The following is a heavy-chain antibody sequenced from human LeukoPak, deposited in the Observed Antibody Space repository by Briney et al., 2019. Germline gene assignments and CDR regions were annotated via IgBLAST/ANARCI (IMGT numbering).Heavy chain of an antibody. CDR2: IKQDGSEK. Sequence: GGSLRLSCAAPGFTFSSYWMSWVRQAPGKGLEWVANIKQDGSEKYYVDSVKGRFTISRDNAKNSLYLQMNSLRAEDTAVYYCARVTYYYYYGMDVWGQGTTVTVSS. J-gene: IGHJ6*02. CDR1: GFTFSSYW. CDR3: ARVTYYYYYGMDV. V-gene: IGHV3-7*01.